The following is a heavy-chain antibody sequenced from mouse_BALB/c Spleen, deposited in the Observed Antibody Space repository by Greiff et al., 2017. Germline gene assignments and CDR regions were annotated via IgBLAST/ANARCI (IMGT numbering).Heavy chain of an antibody. D-gene: IGHD1-1*01. J-gene: IGHJ1*01. CDR1: GFSLSRYS. CDR3: ARRDYYGSPYWYFDV. V-gene: IGHV2-6-4*01. CDR2: IWGGGST. Sequence: VMLVESGPGLVAPSQSLSITCTVSGFSLSRYSVHWVRQPPGKGLEWLGMIWGGGSTDYNSALKSRLSISKDNSKSQVFLKMNSLQTDDTAMYYCARRDYYGSPYWYFDVWGAGTTVTVSS.